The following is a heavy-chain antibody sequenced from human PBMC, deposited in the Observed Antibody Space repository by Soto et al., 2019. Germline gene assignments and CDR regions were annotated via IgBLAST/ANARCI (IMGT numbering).Heavy chain of an antibody. D-gene: IGHD1-26*01. CDR1: GFTFNNAW. J-gene: IGHJ4*02. V-gene: IGHV3-15*07. Sequence: PGGSLRLSCVASGFTFNNAWMNWVRQAPGKGLEWVGRIKSKSDDGTTDYAAPVKGRFNISRGDSQKMLFLQMNGLKTEDTAVYFCTSYSASAVRYWGQGTLVTVSS. CDR2: IKSKSDDGTT. CDR3: TSYSASAVRY.